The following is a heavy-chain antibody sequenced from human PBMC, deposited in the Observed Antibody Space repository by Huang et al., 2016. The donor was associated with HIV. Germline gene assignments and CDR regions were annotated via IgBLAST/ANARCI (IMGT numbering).Heavy chain of an antibody. Sequence: QVQLVQSGAEAKRPGASVKVSCKASGYTFASYAMHWVRQAPGQRLEWMGWNHAGNGNTKDSQKVQGRVTITRDTAANTAYMELTSLRSEDTAVYYCARVPLLTIYTIDYYFDFWGQGTLVTVSS. CDR2: NHAGNGNT. CDR3: ARVPLLTIYTIDYYFDF. V-gene: IGHV1-3*01. D-gene: IGHD2-8*01. J-gene: IGHJ4*02. CDR1: GYTFASYA.